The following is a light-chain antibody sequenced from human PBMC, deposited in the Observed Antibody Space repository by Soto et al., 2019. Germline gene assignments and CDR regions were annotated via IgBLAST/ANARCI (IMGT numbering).Light chain of an antibody. CDR1: QDIAIY. CDR3: QQLRMYPST. J-gene: IGKJ4*01. V-gene: IGKV1-9*01. CDR2: AAS. Sequence: IQLTQSPSSLSASVGDRVTITCRASQDIAIYLAWYQQKPGEAPTLLIYAASTLYGGVPSRFSGSGSGTDFALTITSLQAEDFATYHCQQLRMYPSTFGGGTKVDIK.